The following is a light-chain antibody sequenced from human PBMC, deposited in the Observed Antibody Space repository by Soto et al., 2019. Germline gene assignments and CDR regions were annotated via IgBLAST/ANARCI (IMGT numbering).Light chain of an antibody. Sequence: QSVLTQPPSVSGAPGQRVTISCTGSSSNIGAGYDVHWYQQLPGTAPKLLIYANSNRPSGVPDRFSGSKSGTSASLAITGLQAEDEADYHCQSYDSSLSAWVFGGGTKLTVL. CDR2: ANS. V-gene: IGLV1-40*01. J-gene: IGLJ3*02. CDR3: QSYDSSLSAWV. CDR1: SSNIGAGYD.